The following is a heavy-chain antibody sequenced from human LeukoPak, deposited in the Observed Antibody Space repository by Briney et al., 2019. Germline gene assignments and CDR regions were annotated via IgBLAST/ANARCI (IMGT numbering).Heavy chain of an antibody. CDR3: ARCRGGSCYHSDDY. J-gene: IGHJ4*02. CDR1: GVTFSSPS. CDR2: MSSGSDNI. D-gene: IGHD2-15*01. Sequence: AGTLTLTCVASGVTFSSPSMSSFLHAPGGELLWVASMSSGSDNIYYADSVKGRFTISRDNARNSLYLQMDSLRVEDTAVYYCARCRGGSCYHSDDYWGQGTLVSVSS. V-gene: IGHV3-21*01.